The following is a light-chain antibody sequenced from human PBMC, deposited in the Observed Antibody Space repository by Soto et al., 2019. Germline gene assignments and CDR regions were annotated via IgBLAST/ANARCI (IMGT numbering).Light chain of an antibody. CDR2: KDS. CDR1: ALPKKY. CDR3: LSADSSGTYPYDV. J-gene: IGLJ1*01. V-gene: IGLV3-16*01. Sequence: SYELTQPPSVSVSLGQMARITCSGEALPKKYAYWYQQKPGQFPVLVIYKDSERPSGIPERFSGSSSGTIVTLTISGVQAEDEADYYCLSADSSGTYPYDVFGTGTKLTVL.